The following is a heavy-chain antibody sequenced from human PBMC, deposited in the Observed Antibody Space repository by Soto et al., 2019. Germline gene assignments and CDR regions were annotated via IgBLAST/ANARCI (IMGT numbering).Heavy chain of an antibody. CDR3: ARVEAVAGLYNYHGLDV. CDR2: IVPNFGTT. V-gene: IGHV1-69*12. D-gene: IGHD6-19*01. CDR1: GGTFSNYA. Sequence: QVQLVQSGAEVKKPGSSVKVSCKVSGGTFSNYAIDWVRLAPGHGLEWMGGIVPNFGTTYYTQKFQGRATIIADDSTPTAYLVMSSLRSEDTAIYYCARVEAVAGLYNYHGLDVWGQGTAVTVSS. J-gene: IGHJ6*02.